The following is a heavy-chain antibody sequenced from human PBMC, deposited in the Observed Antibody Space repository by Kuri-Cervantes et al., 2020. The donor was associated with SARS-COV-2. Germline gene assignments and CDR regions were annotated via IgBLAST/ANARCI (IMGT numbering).Heavy chain of an antibody. Sequence: GGSLRLSCAASGFTFSDYYMSWIRQAPGKGLERVSYIISSSYTNYADSVKGRFIITRDNAKNSLYLQMNSLRAEDTAVYYCAEDGGMTKVTTHDTEIDYWGQGTLVTVSS. J-gene: IGHJ4*02. V-gene: IGHV3-11*06. D-gene: IGHD4-17*01. CDR3: AEDGGMTKVTTHDTEIDY. CDR1: GFTFSDYY. CDR2: IISSSYT.